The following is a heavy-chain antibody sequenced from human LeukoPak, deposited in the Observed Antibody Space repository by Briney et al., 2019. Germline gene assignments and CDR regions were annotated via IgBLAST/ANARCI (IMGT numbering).Heavy chain of an antibody. CDR3: AREMYYYDSSADYYYMDV. CDR1: GGSIRSGSYY. Sequence: PSETLSLTCTVSGGSIRSGSYYWSWIRQAAGKGLEWIGRVYTSGSTNYNPSLESRVTISVDTSKNQFSLKLSSVTAADTAVYYCAREMYYYDSSADYYYMDVWGKGTTVTISS. J-gene: IGHJ6*03. V-gene: IGHV4-61*02. CDR2: VYTSGST. D-gene: IGHD3-22*01.